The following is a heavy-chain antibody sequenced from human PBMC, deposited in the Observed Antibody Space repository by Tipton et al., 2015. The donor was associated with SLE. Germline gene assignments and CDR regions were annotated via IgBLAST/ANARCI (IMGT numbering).Heavy chain of an antibody. CDR1: GGSISTYY. CDR2: IYYGGST. CDR3: ARHPRPHWYFDL. Sequence: GLVKPSETLSLTCTVSGGSISTYYWSWIRQPPGKGLEWIGTIYYGGSTYYNPSLKSRVTISVDTSKSQFSLKLNSVTAADTAVYYCARHPRPHWYFDLWGRGTLVTVSS. V-gene: IGHV4-59*04. J-gene: IGHJ2*01.